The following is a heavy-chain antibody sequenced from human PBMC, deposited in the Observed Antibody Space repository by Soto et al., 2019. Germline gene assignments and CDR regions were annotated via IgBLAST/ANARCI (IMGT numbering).Heavy chain of an antibody. J-gene: IGHJ6*02. CDR3: ARGSGSTTSPYYYGMDV. V-gene: IGHV1-18*01. CDR1: GYTFTSYG. Sequence: ASVKVSCKASGYTFTSYGISWVRQAPGQGLEWMGWISAYNGNTNYAQKLQGRVTMTTDTSTNTAYMELRSLRSDDTAVYYCARGSGSTTSPYYYGMDVWGQGTTVTSP. D-gene: IGHD1-26*01. CDR2: ISAYNGNT.